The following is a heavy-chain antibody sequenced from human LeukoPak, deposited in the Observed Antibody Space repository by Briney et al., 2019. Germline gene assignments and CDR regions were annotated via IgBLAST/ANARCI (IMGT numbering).Heavy chain of an antibody. Sequence: GGSLRLSCAASGFTLSSNYMSWVRQAPGKGLEWVSVIYLGGNTYYADSVKGRFTISRDNSKNTLYLQMNSLRAEDTAVYYCARVQTTRSYYFDYWGQGTLVTVSS. V-gene: IGHV3-53*01. CDR3: ARVQTTRSYYFDY. J-gene: IGHJ4*02. CDR2: IYLGGNT. D-gene: IGHD1-7*01. CDR1: GFTLSSNY.